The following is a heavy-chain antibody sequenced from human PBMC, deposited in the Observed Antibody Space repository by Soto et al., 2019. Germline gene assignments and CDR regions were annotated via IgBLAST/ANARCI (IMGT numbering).Heavy chain of an antibody. D-gene: IGHD4-17*01. CDR1: GDTLSVLS. V-gene: IGHV1-24*01. Sequence: ASVKVSCKVSGDTLSVLSMHWVRQAPGKGLEWMGGFDSENGETFYAQKFQGRIAMTEDISTDTAYMDLSSLTSEDTAVYYCATDKDFGDFYAFDIWGQGTMVTVSS. CDR2: FDSENGET. CDR3: ATDKDFGDFYAFDI. J-gene: IGHJ3*02.